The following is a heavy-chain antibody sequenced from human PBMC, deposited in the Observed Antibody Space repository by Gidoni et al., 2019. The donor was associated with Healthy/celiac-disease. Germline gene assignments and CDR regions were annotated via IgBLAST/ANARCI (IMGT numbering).Heavy chain of an antibody. CDR3: AKEGGDCTNGVCYSAGFDI. CDR1: GFPFSRYA. J-gene: IGHJ3*02. Sequence: EVQLLESGGGLVQPGGSLRLSCAASGFPFSRYAMSWVRQAPGKGLEWVSALSGSGRNTYYADSVKGRFTISRDNSKNTLYLQMNSLRAEDTAVYYCAKEGGDCTNGVCYSAGFDIWGQGTMVTVSS. CDR2: LSGSGRNT. V-gene: IGHV3-23*01. D-gene: IGHD2-8*01.